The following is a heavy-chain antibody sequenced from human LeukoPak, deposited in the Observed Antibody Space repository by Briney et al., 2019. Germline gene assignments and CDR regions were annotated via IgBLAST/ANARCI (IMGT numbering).Heavy chain of an antibody. CDR1: GFTFSNYA. J-gene: IGHJ4*02. Sequence: PGGSLRLSCAASGFTFSNYAMRWVRQAPGKGLGWVSGISGSGDSTYYADSVKGRFTISRDNSKNTPYLQMNSLRAEDTAVYYCARRSGIAVAGAFDYWGQGTLVTVSS. V-gene: IGHV3-23*01. CDR2: ISGSGDST. CDR3: ARRSGIAVAGAFDY. D-gene: IGHD6-19*01.